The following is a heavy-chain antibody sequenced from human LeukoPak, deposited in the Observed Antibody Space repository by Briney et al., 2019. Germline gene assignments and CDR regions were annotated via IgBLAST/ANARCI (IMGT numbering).Heavy chain of an antibody. CDR3: ARDKVTY. CDR2: INMDGSEK. J-gene: IGHJ4*02. CDR1: GFTFGNYW. Sequence: GGSLRLSCAASGFTFGNYWMSWVRRAPGKGPEWVAHINMDGSEKYYVDSVKGRFTISRDNAKNSLYLQMNSLKVEDTAVYYCARDKVTYWGPGTLVTVSS. V-gene: IGHV3-7*01.